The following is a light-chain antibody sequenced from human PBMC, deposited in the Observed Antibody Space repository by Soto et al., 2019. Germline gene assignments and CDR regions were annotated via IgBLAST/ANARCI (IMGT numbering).Light chain of an antibody. CDR1: PSVSRDF. Sequence: PGERATLACRASPSVSRDFLVWYQHKGGQPPRLLLYGGSIRASGIPDRFSGSGSGTDFTLTISSLQHDDFSAYYCQQRSDWPLITFGQGTRLENK. CDR2: GGS. J-gene: IGKJ5*01. CDR3: QQRSDWPLIT. V-gene: IGKV3D-20*02.